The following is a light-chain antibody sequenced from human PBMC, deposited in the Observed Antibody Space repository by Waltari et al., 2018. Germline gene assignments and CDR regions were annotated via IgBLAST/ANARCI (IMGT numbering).Light chain of an antibody. V-gene: IGLV6-57*02. CDR1: GANIANNY. Sequence: NFMLTQPHSVSESLGKTVTISCTGSGANIANNYVQWYQQRPGSAATTVIYEDNRRPSGVPDRFSGSIDSSASSASLTISGLKTEDEADYYCQSYDHNNVLFGGGTKLTVL. CDR2: EDN. CDR3: QSYDHNNVL. J-gene: IGLJ2*01.